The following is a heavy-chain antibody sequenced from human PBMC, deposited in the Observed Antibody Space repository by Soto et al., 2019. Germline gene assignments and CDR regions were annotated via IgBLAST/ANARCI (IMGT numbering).Heavy chain of an antibody. D-gene: IGHD3-22*01. Sequence: GASVKVSCKASGDTFTSYGISWVRQAPGQGLEWMGWISAYNGNTNYAQKLQGRVTMTTDTSTSTAYMELRSLRSDDTAVYYCARDDYYDSSGYYQPAPDYWGQGTLVPVSS. CDR1: GDTFTSYG. J-gene: IGHJ4*02. CDR2: ISAYNGNT. CDR3: ARDDYYDSSGYYQPAPDY. V-gene: IGHV1-18*01.